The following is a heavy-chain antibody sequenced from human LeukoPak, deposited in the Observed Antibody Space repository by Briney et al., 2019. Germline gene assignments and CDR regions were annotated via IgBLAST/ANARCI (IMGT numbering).Heavy chain of an antibody. D-gene: IGHD1-26*01. Sequence: GGSLRLSCAASGFTFNNYAMTWVRQAPGKGLEWVSAISSNGGSTYYADSVKGRFTISRDNSKNTLYLQMSSLRAEDTAVYYCVKDLGATTSHYWGQGTPVTVSS. CDR3: VKDLGATTSHY. CDR1: GFTFNNYA. V-gene: IGHV3-64D*06. CDR2: ISSNGGST. J-gene: IGHJ4*02.